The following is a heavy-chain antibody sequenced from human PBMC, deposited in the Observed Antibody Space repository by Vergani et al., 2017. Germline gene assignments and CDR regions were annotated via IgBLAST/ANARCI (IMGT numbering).Heavy chain of an antibody. J-gene: IGHJ3*02. CDR3: ERSKYSSDWSGGGFDI. Sequence: QVTLRESGPALVKPTQTLTLTCTFSGFSLSTTGVCVSWIRQPPGKALEWLARIYWDDDKYYSTSLKTRLTISKDTAKYQVVLTMTNMDPVDTAAYYCERSKYSSDWSGGGFDIWGQGTMVTVSS. CDR1: GFSLSTTGVC. CDR2: IYWDDDK. V-gene: IGHV2-70*15. D-gene: IGHD6-19*01.